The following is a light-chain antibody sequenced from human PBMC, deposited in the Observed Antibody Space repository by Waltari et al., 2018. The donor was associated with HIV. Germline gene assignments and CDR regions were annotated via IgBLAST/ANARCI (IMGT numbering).Light chain of an antibody. J-gene: IGLJ3*02. V-gene: IGLV2-18*02. CDR1: SRAVGSYNR. CDR2: EVS. Sequence: QSALTQPPSVSGSPGQSVTISCTGTSRAVGSYNRFSWYQQPPGTAPKLMIYEVSNRPSGVPDRFSGSKSGNTASLTISGLQAEDEADYYCSSYTSSNTWVFGGGTKLTVL. CDR3: SSYTSSNTWV.